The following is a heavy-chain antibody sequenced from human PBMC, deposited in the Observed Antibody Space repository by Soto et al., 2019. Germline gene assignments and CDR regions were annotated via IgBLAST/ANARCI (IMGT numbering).Heavy chain of an antibody. CDR2: IYYSGST. V-gene: IGHV4-59*01. J-gene: IGHJ4*02. D-gene: IGHD2-8*01. CDR3: ARADWGYCTNGVCPYYFDY. CDR1: GGSISSYY. Sequence: SETLSLTCTVSGGSISSYYWSWIRQPPGKGLEWIGYIYYSGSTNYNPSLKSRVTISVDTSKNQFSLKLSSVTAADTAVYYCARADWGYCTNGVCPYYFDYWGQGTLVTVSS.